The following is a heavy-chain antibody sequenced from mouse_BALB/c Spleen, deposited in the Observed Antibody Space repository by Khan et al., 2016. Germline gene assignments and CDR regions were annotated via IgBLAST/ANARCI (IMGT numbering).Heavy chain of an antibody. Sequence: EVELVESGGGLVQPGESLKLSCESNEYEFPSHDMSWVRKTPEKRLELVAAINSDGGSTYYPDTMESRFIISSDNTKKTLYLQMSSLRSEDTALFYGARHYYGHCWFAYWGQGTLVTVSA. CDR2: INSDGGST. D-gene: IGHD2-1*01. J-gene: IGHJ3*01. V-gene: IGHV5-2*01. CDR3: ARHYYGHCWFAY. CDR1: EYEFPSHD.